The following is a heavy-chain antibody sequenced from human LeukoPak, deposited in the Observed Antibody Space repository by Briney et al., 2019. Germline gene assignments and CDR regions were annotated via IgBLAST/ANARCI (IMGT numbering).Heavy chain of an antibody. V-gene: IGHV4-39*07. CDR1: GGSISSSSYY. J-gene: IGHJ4*02. D-gene: IGHD6-13*01. Sequence: PSETLSLTCTVSGGSISSSSYYWGWIRQPPGKGLEWIGSIYYSGSTYYNPSLKSRVTISVDTSKNQFSLKLSSVTAADTAVYYCARGMYSSSWIPGDYWGQGTLVTVSS. CDR2: IYYSGST. CDR3: ARGMYSSSWIPGDY.